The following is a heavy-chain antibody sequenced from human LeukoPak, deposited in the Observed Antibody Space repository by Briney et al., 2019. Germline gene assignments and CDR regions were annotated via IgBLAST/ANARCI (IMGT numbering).Heavy chain of an antibody. D-gene: IGHD2-15*01. CDR3: AKVLMNCSGGSCYPRFDY. CDR1: GFIFSTYN. V-gene: IGHV3-21*04. Sequence: SGGSLRLTCAASGFIFSTYNMNWVRQAPGQGLEWVSSITSGSSYIYYADSVKGRFTISRDNAKSSLYLQMNSLRAEDTAVYYCAKVLMNCSGGSCYPRFDYWGQGTLVTVSS. CDR2: ITSGSSYI. J-gene: IGHJ4*02.